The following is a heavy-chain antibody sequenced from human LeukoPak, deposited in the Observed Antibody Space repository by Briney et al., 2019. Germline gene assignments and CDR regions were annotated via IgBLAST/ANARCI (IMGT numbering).Heavy chain of an antibody. D-gene: IGHD4-11*01. CDR1: GYTFTGYY. CDR3: ARKRKMGVTTVTHNWLDP. CDR2: ISPNSGGT. J-gene: IGHJ5*02. Sequence: ASVKVSCKASGYTFTGYYMHWVRQAPGQGLEWMGRISPNSGGTNYAQKFQGRVTMTRDTSISTAYMELSRLRSDDTAVYYCARKRKMGVTTVTHNWLDPWGQGTLVTVSS. V-gene: IGHV1-2*06.